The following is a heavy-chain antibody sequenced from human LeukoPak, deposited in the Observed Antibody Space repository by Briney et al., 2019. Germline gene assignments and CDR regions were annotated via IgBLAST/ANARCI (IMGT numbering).Heavy chain of an antibody. CDR3: AKDRGSYSRGHGFDY. D-gene: IGHD1-26*01. Sequence: SGGSLRLSCAASGFTFSSYGMHWVRQAPGKGLEWVAFIRYDGSNKYYADSVKGRFTFSRDNSKNTLYLQMNSLRAEDTAMYYCAKDRGSYSRGHGFDYWGQGTLVTVSS. CDR2: IRYDGSNK. V-gene: IGHV3-30*02. J-gene: IGHJ4*02. CDR1: GFTFSSYG.